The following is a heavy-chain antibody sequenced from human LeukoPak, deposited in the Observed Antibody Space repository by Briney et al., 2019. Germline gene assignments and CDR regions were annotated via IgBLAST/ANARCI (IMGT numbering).Heavy chain of an antibody. V-gene: IGHV4-59*12. D-gene: IGHD3-22*01. J-gene: IGHJ4*02. Sequence: PSETLSLTCTVSGGSISSYYWSWIRQPPGKGLEWIGYIYYSGSTNYNPSLKSRVTISVDTSKNQFSLKLSSVTAADTAVYYCARSPRYYYDSSGYYRPQTAKRNYFDYWGQGTLVTVSS. CDR3: ARSPRYYYDSSGYYRPQTAKRNYFDY. CDR1: GGSISSYY. CDR2: IYYSGST.